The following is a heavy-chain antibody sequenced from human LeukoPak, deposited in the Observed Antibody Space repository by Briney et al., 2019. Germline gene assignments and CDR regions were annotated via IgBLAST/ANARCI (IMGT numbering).Heavy chain of an antibody. D-gene: IGHD3-22*01. CDR1: GGTFSSYA. J-gene: IGHJ4*02. Sequence: ASVKVSCKASGGTFSSYAISWVRQAPGQGLEWMGWISAYNGNTNYAQKLQGRVTMTTDTSTSTAYMELRSLRSDDTAVYYCARDPMIVVAPDYWGQGTLVTVSS. V-gene: IGHV1-18*01. CDR2: ISAYNGNT. CDR3: ARDPMIVVAPDY.